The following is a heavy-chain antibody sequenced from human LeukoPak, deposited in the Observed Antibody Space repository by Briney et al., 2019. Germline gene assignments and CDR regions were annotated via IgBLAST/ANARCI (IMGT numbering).Heavy chain of an antibody. CDR3: ARPAERQLRYYFDY. CDR2: ISAYNGDT. J-gene: IGHJ4*02. Sequence: GASVKVSCKATGYTFSKYGISWVRQAPGQGLEWMGWISAYNGDTNYAQELQGRVTMTTDTSTSTAYMELRSLRSDDTAVYYCARPAERQLRYYFDYWGQGTLVTVSS. D-gene: IGHD6-13*01. V-gene: IGHV1-18*01. CDR1: GYTFSKYG.